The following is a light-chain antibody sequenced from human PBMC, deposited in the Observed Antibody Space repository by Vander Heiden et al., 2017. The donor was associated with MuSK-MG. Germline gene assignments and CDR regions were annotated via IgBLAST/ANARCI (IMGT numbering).Light chain of an antibody. Sequence: DIQLTQSPSFLSASAGDRVTITCRASEGISSYLAWYQQKPGKAPTLLIHSASVLQTGVPSRFSGSRSGTEFTLTITNLRPEDFATYYCQQLSRYPRKFGQGTRLEIK. J-gene: IGKJ5*01. CDR1: EGISSY. CDR3: QQLSRYPRK. V-gene: IGKV1-9*01. CDR2: SAS.